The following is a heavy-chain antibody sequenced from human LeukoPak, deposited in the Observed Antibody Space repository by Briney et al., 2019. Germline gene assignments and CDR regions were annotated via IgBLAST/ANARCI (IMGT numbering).Heavy chain of an antibody. CDR3: ARDVTYYFDY. CDR2: IWYDGSNK. V-gene: IGHV3-33*01. CDR1: GFTFSSYG. D-gene: IGHD1-14*01. J-gene: IGHJ4*02. Sequence: PGRSLRLSCAASGFTFSSYGMHWVRQAPGKGLEWVAAIWYDGSNKYYADSVKGRFTISRDNSKNTLYLQMNSLRAEDTAVYYCARDVTYYFDYWGQGTLVTVSS.